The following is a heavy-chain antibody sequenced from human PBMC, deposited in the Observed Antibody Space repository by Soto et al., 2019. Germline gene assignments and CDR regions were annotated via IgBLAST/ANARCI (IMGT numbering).Heavy chain of an antibody. D-gene: IGHD3-3*01. J-gene: IGHJ4*02. V-gene: IGHV2-5*02. CDR3: AHSIRDYDFWSGYYLSFGFDY. CDR2: IYWDDDK. Sequence: QITLKESGPTLVKPTQTLTLTCTFSGFSLSTSGVGVGWIRQPPGKALEWLALIYWDDDKRYSPSLKSRLTITKDTSKNQVVLTMTNMDPVDTATYYCAHSIRDYDFWSGYYLSFGFDYWGQGTLVTVSS. CDR1: GFSLSTSGVG.